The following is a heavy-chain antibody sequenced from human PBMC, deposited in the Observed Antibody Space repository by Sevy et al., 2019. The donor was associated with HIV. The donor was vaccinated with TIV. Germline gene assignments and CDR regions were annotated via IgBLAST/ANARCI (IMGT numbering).Heavy chain of an antibody. V-gene: IGHV3-48*02. CDR1: EFTLSPYS. CDR2: ISRSSNII. D-gene: IGHD2-2*01. J-gene: IGHJ6*02. Sequence: GGSLRLSCAASEFTLSPYSMEWVRQAPGKGLEWVSHISRSSNIIYYADSVKGRFTVSRDNAKNSLYLRMDSLRDEDTAVYYCARDAMRVGNSNYYYGMDVWGQGTTVTVSS. CDR3: ARDAMRVGNSNYYYGMDV.